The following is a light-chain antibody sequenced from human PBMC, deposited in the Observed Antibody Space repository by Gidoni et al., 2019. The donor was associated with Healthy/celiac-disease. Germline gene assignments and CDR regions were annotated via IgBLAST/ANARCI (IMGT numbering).Light chain of an antibody. CDR3: QQYGSSPPYT. V-gene: IGKV3-20*01. CDR2: GAS. J-gene: IGKJ2*01. CDR1: QSVSSSY. Sequence: SPGERATLSCRASQSVSSSYLAWYQQKPGQAPRLLIYGASSRATGIPDRFSGSGSGTDFTLTISRLEPEDFPVYYCQQYGSSPPYTFGQGTKLEIK.